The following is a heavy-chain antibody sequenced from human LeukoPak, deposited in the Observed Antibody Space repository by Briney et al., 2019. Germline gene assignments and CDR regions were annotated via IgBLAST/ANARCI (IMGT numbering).Heavy chain of an antibody. CDR2: IYYSGST. D-gene: IGHD6-13*01. Sequence: SETLSLTCTVSGGSISSYYWSWIRQPPGKGLEWIGYIYYSGSTNYNPSLKSRVTISVDTSKNQFSLKLSSVAAADTAVYYCARGAPYSSSWYRWGQGTLVTVSS. J-gene: IGHJ5*02. CDR1: GGSISSYY. V-gene: IGHV4-59*01. CDR3: ARGAPYSSSWYR.